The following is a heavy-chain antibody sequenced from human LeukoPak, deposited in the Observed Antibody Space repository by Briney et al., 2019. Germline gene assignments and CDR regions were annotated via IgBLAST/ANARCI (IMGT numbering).Heavy chain of an antibody. D-gene: IGHD2-2*01. CDR2: INAGNGNT. CDR1: GYTFTSYG. V-gene: IGHV1-3*01. J-gene: IGHJ5*02. Sequence: ASVKVSCKASGYTFTSYGISWVRQAPGQGLEWMGWINAGNGNTKYSQKFQGRVTITRDTSASTAYMELSSLRSEDTAVYYCARKGGGSAVWFDPWGQGTLVTVSS. CDR3: ARKGGGSAVWFDP.